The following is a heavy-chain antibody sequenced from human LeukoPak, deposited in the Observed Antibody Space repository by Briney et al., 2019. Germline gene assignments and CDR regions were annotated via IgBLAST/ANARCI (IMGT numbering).Heavy chain of an antibody. Sequence: SETLSLTCTVSGGSISSSSYYWGWIRQPPGKGLEWIGSIYYSGSTYYNPSLKSRVTISVDTSKNQFSLKLSSVTAADTAVYYCARGGNYGTYYYYYMDVWGKGTTVTVSS. CDR3: ARGGNYGTYYYYYMDV. CDR2: IYYSGST. J-gene: IGHJ6*03. D-gene: IGHD1-7*01. V-gene: IGHV4-39*07. CDR1: GGSISSSSYY.